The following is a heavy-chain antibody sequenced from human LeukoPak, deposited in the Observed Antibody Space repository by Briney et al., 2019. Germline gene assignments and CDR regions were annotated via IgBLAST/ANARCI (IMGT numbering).Heavy chain of an antibody. Sequence: PGGSLRLSCAASGFTFGIYAMSWVRQAPGKGLEWVSGVSGDSGSTYYADSVKGRFTISRDNSKNTLYLQMNSLRAEDTAVYYCAKAHLFLRFTYYFDYWGQGTLVTVSS. CDR3: AKAHLFLRFTYYFDY. D-gene: IGHD3-3*01. CDR2: VSGDSGST. V-gene: IGHV3-23*01. CDR1: GFTFGIYA. J-gene: IGHJ4*02.